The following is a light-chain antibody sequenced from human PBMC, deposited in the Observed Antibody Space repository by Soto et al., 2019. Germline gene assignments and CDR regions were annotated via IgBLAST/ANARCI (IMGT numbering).Light chain of an antibody. Sequence: DVVMTQSPLSLPVTLGQPASISCRSNQSLLHSDGIAYFSWFQQRPGRSPRRXIYKVSNRDSGVLARFSGSGAGTDCARKISRVEAEDVGVDYCMQGTHSPITFGQGTRLEIK. V-gene: IGKV2-30*02. CDR2: KVS. CDR3: MQGTHSPIT. J-gene: IGKJ5*01. CDR1: QSLLHSDGIAY.